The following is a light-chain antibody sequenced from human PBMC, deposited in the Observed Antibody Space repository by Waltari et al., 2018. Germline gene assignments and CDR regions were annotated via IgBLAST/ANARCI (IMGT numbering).Light chain of an antibody. CDR2: WAS. Sequence: DIVMTQPPDSLAVSLGERATINCKSSQSVLYSSNNKNYLTWYQQKPGQPPKLLIYWASTRESGVPDRFSGSGSGTDFTLTISSLQAEDVAVYYCQQYYTTPPTFGLGTKLEIK. CDR1: QSVLYSSNNKNY. CDR3: QQYYTTPPT. V-gene: IGKV4-1*01. J-gene: IGKJ2*01.